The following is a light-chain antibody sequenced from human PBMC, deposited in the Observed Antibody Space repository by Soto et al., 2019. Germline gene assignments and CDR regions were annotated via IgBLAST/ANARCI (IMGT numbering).Light chain of an antibody. CDR3: FSYAGSPSYV. CDR2: DVS. V-gene: IGLV2-11*01. Sequence: QSALTQPPSVSGSPGQSVTISCTGTSSDVGGYNYVSWYQQHPGKAPKVIFYDVSKRPSGVSDRFSGSKSGNTASLTISGLQAEDEADYYCFSYAGSPSYVLGSGTKVTVL. J-gene: IGLJ1*01. CDR1: SSDVGGYNY.